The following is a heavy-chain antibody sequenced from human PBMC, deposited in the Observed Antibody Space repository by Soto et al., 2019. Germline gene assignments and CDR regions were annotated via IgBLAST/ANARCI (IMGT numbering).Heavy chain of an antibody. CDR1: GCTLSAYG. J-gene: IGHJ3*02. CDR3: AKKGLGSRATYCSTGDCHYAFDI. Sequence: PGGSLRLSCAASGCTLSAYGMHWVRQDPGKGLEWVAVISYDGHPKYSAAPARGRFTTTREKSRNTVYLQINSLRAEDTAVYYCAKKGLGSRATYCSTGDCHYAFDIWGQGTMVTVSS. D-gene: IGHD2-15*01. CDR2: ISYDGHPK. V-gene: IGHV3-30-3*02.